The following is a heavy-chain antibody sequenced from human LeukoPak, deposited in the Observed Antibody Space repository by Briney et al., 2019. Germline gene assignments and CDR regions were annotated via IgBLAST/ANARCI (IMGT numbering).Heavy chain of an antibody. CDR3: ARFVWCSSTSCYRPTGMDV. D-gene: IGHD2-2*01. CDR2: IYYSGST. CDR1: GGSVSSGSYY. Sequence: SETLSLTCTVSGGSVSSGSYYWSWIRQPPGKGLEWIGYIYYSGSTNYNPSLKSRVTISVDTSKNQFSLKLSSVTAADTAVYYCARFVWCSSTSCYRPTGMDVWGQGTTVTVSS. V-gene: IGHV4-61*01. J-gene: IGHJ6*02.